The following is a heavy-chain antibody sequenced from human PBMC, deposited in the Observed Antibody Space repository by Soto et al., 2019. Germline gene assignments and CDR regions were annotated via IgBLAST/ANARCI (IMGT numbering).Heavy chain of an antibody. D-gene: IGHD3-3*01. CDR3: ARLFGVDDY. V-gene: IGHV4-59*08. CDR2: IYYSGST. CDR1: GGSISSYY. Sequence: SETLSLTCTVSGGSISSYYWSWIRQPPGKGLEWIGYIYYSGSTNYNPSLKSRVTVSVDTSKNQFSLKLSSVTAADTAVYYCARLFGVDDYWGQGTLVTVSS. J-gene: IGHJ4*02.